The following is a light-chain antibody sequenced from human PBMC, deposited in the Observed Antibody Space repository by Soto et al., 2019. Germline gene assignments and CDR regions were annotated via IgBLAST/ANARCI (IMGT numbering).Light chain of an antibody. CDR3: QQAYSFPIT. CDR2: GAS. CDR1: QGIAGY. Sequence: DIQVTQSPCSVSTSVGDRVTRIIRASQGIAGYLAWYQHKPGRTPELLIHGASRLQSGVPARFSGSGSGTDFTLSINSLQPEDFATYYCQQAYSFPITFGQGTRLEIK. J-gene: IGKJ5*01. V-gene: IGKV1D-12*01.